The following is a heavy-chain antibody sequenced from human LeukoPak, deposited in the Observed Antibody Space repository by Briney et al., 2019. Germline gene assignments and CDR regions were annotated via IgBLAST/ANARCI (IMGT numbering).Heavy chain of an antibody. J-gene: IGHJ4*02. Sequence: ASVKVSCKASGYTFTNYGISWVRQPPDKGLEWLGWISAYNGNTNYAQKLQGRVTMTTDTSTSTAYMELRSLRSDDTAVYYCARAVDTAMVTPDYWGQGTLVTVSS. CDR2: ISAYNGNT. D-gene: IGHD5-18*01. V-gene: IGHV1-18*01. CDR3: ARAVDTAMVTPDY. CDR1: GYTFTNYG.